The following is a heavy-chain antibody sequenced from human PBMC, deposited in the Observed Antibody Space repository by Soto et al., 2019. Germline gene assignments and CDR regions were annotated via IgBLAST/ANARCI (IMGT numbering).Heavy chain of an antibody. CDR3: ATSYYDILTASRQRRTNWSDP. CDR2: FDPEDGET. CDR1: GYTLTELS. Sequence: GASVKVSCKVSGYTLTELSMYWVRQAPGKGLEWMGGFDPEDGETIYAQKFQGRVTMTEDTSTDTAYMELSSLRSEDTAVYYCATSYYDILTASRQRRTNWSDPWGPGTLLTVSS. D-gene: IGHD3-9*01. V-gene: IGHV1-24*01. J-gene: IGHJ5*02.